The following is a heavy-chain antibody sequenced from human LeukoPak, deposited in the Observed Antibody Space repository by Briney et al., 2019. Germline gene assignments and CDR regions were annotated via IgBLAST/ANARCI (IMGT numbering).Heavy chain of an antibody. J-gene: IGHJ4*02. Sequence: PSETLSLTCAVSGVAISRGGYAWNWIRQPPGKGLEWIAYIYHSGTTYYNPSLKSRATISVDTSKNQFSLKLSSVTAADTAVYYCARGRLDFAGYYWSYYFDYWGQGTLVTVSS. CDR3: ARGRLDFAGYYWSYYFDY. CDR1: GVAISRGGYA. CDR2: IYHSGTT. D-gene: IGHD3-9*01. V-gene: IGHV4-30-4*07.